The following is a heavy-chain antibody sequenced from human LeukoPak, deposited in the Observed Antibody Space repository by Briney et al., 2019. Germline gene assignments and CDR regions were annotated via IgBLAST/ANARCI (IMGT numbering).Heavy chain of an antibody. D-gene: IGHD3-3*01. CDR2: SRSKANSYTT. J-gene: IGHJ4*02. Sequence: GGSLRLSCAASGFTLSDHFMDWVRQVPGKGLEWVGRSRSKANSYTTEYAASVGRFTISRDDSRNSLYLQMNSLRAEDTAVYYCARDTRFLEWYHVWGQGTLVTVSS. CDR1: GFTLSDHF. CDR3: ARDTRFLEWYHV. V-gene: IGHV3-72*01.